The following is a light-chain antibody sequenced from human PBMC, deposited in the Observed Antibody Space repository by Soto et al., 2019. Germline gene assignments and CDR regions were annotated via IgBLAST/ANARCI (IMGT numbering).Light chain of an antibody. CDR2: DVS. Sequence: QSALTQPASVSGSPGQSIAISCTGSSSDVGGYNYVSWYQQHSGKAPKLMIYDVSTRPSGVSDRFSGSKAGNTASLNISGLQAEDEAEYYCSSYTSSSTVIFGGGTKLTVL. V-gene: IGLV2-14*01. J-gene: IGLJ2*01. CDR1: SSDVGGYNY. CDR3: SSYTSSSTVI.